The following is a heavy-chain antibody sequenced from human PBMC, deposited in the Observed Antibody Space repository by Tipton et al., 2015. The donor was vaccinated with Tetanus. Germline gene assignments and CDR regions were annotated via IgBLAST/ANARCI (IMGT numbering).Heavy chain of an antibody. CDR3: ARVLPVNRAG. J-gene: IGHJ4*02. Sequence: TLSLTCSVSGGSFSGYLWSWVRQPSGKGLEWIGEINHSGTTNYNPSLKSRVTISVDTSKNQFSLKLRSVTAADTAVYYCARVLPVNRAGWGQGTLVTVSS. CDR2: INHSGTT. D-gene: IGHD4-17*01. V-gene: IGHV4-34*01. CDR1: GGSFSGYL.